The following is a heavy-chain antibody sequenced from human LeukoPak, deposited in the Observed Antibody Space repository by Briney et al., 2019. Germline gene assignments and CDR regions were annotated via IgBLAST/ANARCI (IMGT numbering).Heavy chain of an antibody. CDR2: IKQDESEK. CDR3: ARALDSSSSRYQAFEE. J-gene: IGHJ4*02. V-gene: IGHV3-7*01. CDR1: GFTLSNYW. Sequence: GGSLRLSCSASGFTLSNYWMSWVRQAPGKGLEWVANIKQDESEKYYVDSVKGRFTISRDNAKSSLYLQMNSLRAEDTAVYYCARALDSSSSRYQAFEEWGQGTLVTVSS. D-gene: IGHD2-2*01.